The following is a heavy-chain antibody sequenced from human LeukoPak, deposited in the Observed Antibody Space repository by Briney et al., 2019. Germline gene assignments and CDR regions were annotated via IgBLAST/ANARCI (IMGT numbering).Heavy chain of an antibody. Sequence: ASVKVSCKASGYTFTSYGISWVRQAPGQGLEWMGWISAYNGNTNYAQKLKGRVTMTTDTSTSTAYMELRSLRSDDTAVYYCARTRANWNSYYFDYWGQGTLVTVSS. CDR1: GYTFTSYG. D-gene: IGHD1-7*01. CDR2: ISAYNGNT. CDR3: ARTRANWNSYYFDY. V-gene: IGHV1-18*01. J-gene: IGHJ4*02.